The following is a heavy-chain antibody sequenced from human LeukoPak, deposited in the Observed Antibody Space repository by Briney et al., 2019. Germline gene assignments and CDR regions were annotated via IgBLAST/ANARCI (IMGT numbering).Heavy chain of an antibody. Sequence: SETLSLTCTVSGGSISSYYWSWIRQPAGKGLEWIGRIYTSGSTNYNPSLKSRVTMSVDTSKNQFPLKLSSVTAADTAVYYCTSGQWFGINFGNFWGQGTLVTVSS. D-gene: IGHD3-10*01. V-gene: IGHV4-4*07. CDR3: TSGQWFGINFGNF. CDR1: GGSISSYY. CDR2: IYTSGST. J-gene: IGHJ4*02.